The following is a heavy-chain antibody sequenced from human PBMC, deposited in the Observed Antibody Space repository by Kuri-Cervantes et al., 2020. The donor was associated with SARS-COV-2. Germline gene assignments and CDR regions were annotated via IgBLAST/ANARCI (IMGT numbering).Heavy chain of an antibody. CDR2: INPNSGGT. D-gene: IGHD3-10*01. J-gene: IGHJ6*02. CDR1: GYTFTGYY. V-gene: IGHV1-2*04. CDR3: ARPNYYGSGSYNYGMDV. Sequence: ASVKVSCKASGYTFTGYYMHWVRQAPGQGLEWMGWINPNSGGTNYAQKFQGWVTMTRDTSISTAYMELSSLRSEDTAVYYCARPNYYGSGSYNYGMDVWGQGTTVTVSS.